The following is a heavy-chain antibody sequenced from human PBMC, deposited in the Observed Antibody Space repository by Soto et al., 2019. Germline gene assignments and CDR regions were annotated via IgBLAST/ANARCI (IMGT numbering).Heavy chain of an antibody. D-gene: IGHD4-17*01. CDR2: ISHDGSNK. V-gene: IGHV3-30*18. Sequence: QVQLVESGGGVVQPGRSLRLSCAASGFTFSSYGMHWVRQAPGKGLEWVAVISHDGSNKYYADSVKGRFTISRDNSKNTLYLQMNSLRAEDTAVYYCAKGGYGDYPNWFDPWGQGTLVTVSS. CDR1: GFTFSSYG. CDR3: AKGGYGDYPNWFDP. J-gene: IGHJ5*02.